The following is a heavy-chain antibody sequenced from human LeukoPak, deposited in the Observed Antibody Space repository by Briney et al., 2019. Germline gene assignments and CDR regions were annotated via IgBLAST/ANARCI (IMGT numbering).Heavy chain of an antibody. J-gene: IGHJ3*02. CDR1: GFTFRSYT. Sequence: GGSLRLSCAASGFTFRSYTMNWVRQAPGKGLEWVSSISSNSAYLYYADSVRGRFTISRDNTKNSLYLQMSSPRAEDTAVYYCAREGLLHSISSGDAFYILGQGTMVTVFS. D-gene: IGHD2-21*01. CDR3: AREGLLHSISSGDAFYI. V-gene: IGHV3-21*01. CDR2: ISSNSAYL.